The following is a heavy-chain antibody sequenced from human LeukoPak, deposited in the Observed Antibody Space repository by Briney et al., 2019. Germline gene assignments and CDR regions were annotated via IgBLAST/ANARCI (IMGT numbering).Heavy chain of an antibody. Sequence: PGGSLRLSCVASGVTFSKYDMHWVRQAPGKGLEWVAFIQYDGRDKFYKDSVKGRFTVSRDNSKNTVYLQMNSLRGEDTALYYCAREGKYHGDSGCSFDYWGQGTLVTVSS. CDR3: AREGKYHGDSGCSFDY. J-gene: IGHJ4*02. D-gene: IGHD4-17*01. CDR1: GVTFSKYD. V-gene: IGHV3-30*02. CDR2: IQYDGRDK.